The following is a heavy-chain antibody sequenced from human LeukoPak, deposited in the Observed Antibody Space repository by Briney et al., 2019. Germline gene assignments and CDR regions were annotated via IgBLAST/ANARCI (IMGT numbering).Heavy chain of an antibody. Sequence: GESLKISCKGSGYSFTIYWVAWVRQMPGKGLEWMGIIYPGDSDTRYSPSFQGQVTISVDKSISTAHLQWSSLKVSDTAMYYCARSNGFGTFHGSDYWGQGTLVTVSS. CDR1: GYSFTIYW. J-gene: IGHJ4*02. CDR2: IYPGDSDT. V-gene: IGHV5-51*01. CDR3: ARSNGFGTFHGSDY. D-gene: IGHD2-8*01.